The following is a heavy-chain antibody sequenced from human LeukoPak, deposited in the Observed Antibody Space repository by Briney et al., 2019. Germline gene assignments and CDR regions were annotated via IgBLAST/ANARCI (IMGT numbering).Heavy chain of an antibody. J-gene: IGHJ3*02. V-gene: IGHV4-34*01. CDR2: IYYSGST. CDR1: GGSFSGYY. CDR3: ARAWVADAFDI. Sequence: SETLSLTCAVYGGSFSGYYWSWIRQPPGKGLEWIGSIYYSGSTYYNPSLKSRVTISVDTSKNQFSLKLSSVTAADTAVYYCARAWVADAFDIWGQGTMVTVSS. D-gene: IGHD2-15*01.